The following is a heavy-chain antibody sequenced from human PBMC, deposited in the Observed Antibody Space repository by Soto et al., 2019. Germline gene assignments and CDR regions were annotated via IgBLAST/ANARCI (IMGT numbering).Heavy chain of an antibody. CDR1: GGTFSSYA. CDR2: IIPIFGTA. J-gene: IGHJ6*02. CDR3: AGPYYYYYGMDV. V-gene: IGHV1-69*13. Sequence: ASVKVSCKASGGTFSSYAISWVRQAPGQGLEWMGGIIPIFGTANYAQKFQGRVTITADESTSTAYMELSSLRSEDTAVYYCAGPYYYYYGMDVWGQGTTVTVSS.